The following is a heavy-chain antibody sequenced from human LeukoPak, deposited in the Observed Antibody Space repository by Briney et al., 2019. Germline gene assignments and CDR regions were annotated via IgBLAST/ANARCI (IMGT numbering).Heavy chain of an antibody. CDR1: GFTFDDHA. J-gene: IGHJ6*02. CDR3: AKGIVVLTDGMDV. V-gene: IGHV3-9*01. Sequence: GGSLRLSCAASGFTFDDHAMHWVRQAPGKGLEWVSGISWNSGSIGYADSVKGRFTISRDNAKNSLYLQMNSLRAEDTALYYCAKGIVVLTDGMDVWGQGTTVTVSS. CDR2: ISWNSGSI. D-gene: IGHD2-21*02.